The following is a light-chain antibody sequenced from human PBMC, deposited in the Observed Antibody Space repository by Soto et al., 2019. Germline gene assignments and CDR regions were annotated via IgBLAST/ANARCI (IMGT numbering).Light chain of an antibody. CDR3: QQRYEAQFT. Sequence: DILLTQSPSSLSASVGDEVTITCRASQGISHYLTWYQQKPGRAPTLLIYGVSTLQSGVPSRFSGGGSGTDFTLTISNLQLEDFATYYCQQRYEAQFTFGGGTRVEIK. CDR1: QGISHY. CDR2: GVS. V-gene: IGKV1-39*01. J-gene: IGKJ4*01.